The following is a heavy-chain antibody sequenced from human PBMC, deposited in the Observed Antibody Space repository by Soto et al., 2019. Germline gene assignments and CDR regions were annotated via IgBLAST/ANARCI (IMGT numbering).Heavy chain of an antibody. CDR2: INSDGSST. D-gene: IGHD5-12*01. CDR1: GFTFSKYW. J-gene: IGHJ4*02. V-gene: IGHV3-74*01. Sequence: EVQLVESGGVLVQPGGSLRLSCAASGFTFSKYWMHWVRQAPGKRLVWVSRINSDGSSTDYADSVKGRFTISRDNAKNTLYLQMNSLRAEDTAVYYCARLPVDISTGIDYWGQGTLVTVSS. CDR3: ARLPVDISTGIDY.